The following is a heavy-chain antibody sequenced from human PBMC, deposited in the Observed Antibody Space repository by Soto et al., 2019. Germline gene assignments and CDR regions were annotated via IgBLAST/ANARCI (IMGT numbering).Heavy chain of an antibody. CDR2: INHNSGNT. V-gene: IGHV1-8*01. CDR3: GRAPVYGSSNKWFDP. J-gene: IGHJ5*02. CDR1: GYTFSSYD. D-gene: IGHD3-10*01. Sequence: PSVMSPCKTFGYTFSSYDINCLLRAPPRGLEWWGRINHNSGNTDYARTFKGRVTITGDTSKSQAYMQLSSLTSEDTAVYYCGRAPVYGSSNKWFDPWGQGTQVTVSP.